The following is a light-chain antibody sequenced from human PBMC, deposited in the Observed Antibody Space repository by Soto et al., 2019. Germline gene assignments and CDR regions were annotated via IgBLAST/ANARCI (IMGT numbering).Light chain of an antibody. J-gene: IGKJ5*01. V-gene: IGKV3-11*01. CDR2: DAP. Sequence: EIVLTQSPATLSLSPGERATLSCRASQSVSSYLAWYQQKPGQAPRLLIYDAPSKATGIPARFSGSGSGTDFTLTISSLEPEDFAVYYCQQRSNWRITFGQGPRLEIK. CDR3: QQRSNWRIT. CDR1: QSVSSY.